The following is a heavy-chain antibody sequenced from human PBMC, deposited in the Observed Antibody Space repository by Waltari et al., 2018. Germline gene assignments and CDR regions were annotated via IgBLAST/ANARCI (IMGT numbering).Heavy chain of an antibody. V-gene: IGHV5-51*01. CDR3: ARHQLGVATIVDY. D-gene: IGHD5-12*01. J-gene: IGHJ4*02. Sequence: EVQLVQSGAEAKKPGESLKISCTGSGYSFTNYWIGWVRQMPGKGLEWMGIIYPGNSDIRYSPSFQGQVTISADKSISTAYLQWSSLRASDTAMYYCARHQLGVATIVDYWGQGTLVTVSS. CDR1: GYSFTNYW. CDR2: IYPGNSDI.